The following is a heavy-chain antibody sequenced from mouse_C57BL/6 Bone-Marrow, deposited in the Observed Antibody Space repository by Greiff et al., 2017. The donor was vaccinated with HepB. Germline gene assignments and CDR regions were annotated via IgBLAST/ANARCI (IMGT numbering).Heavy chain of an antibody. CDR2: INPSSGYT. CDR3: ARWSTTVVAAYYAMDY. Sequence: VQLQQSGAELAKPGASVKLSCKASGYTFTSYWMHWVKQRPGQGLEWIGDINPSSGYTKYNQKFKDKATLTADKSSSTAYMQLSSLTYEDTAVYYCARWSTTVVAAYYAMDYWCQGKSVTVSS. D-gene: IGHD1-1*01. V-gene: IGHV1-7*01. J-gene: IGHJ4*01. CDR1: GYTFTSYW.